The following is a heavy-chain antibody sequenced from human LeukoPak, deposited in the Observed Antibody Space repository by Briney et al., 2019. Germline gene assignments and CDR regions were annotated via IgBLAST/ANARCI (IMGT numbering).Heavy chain of an antibody. D-gene: IGHD2-2*01. CDR3: AGDSSSVPEY. V-gene: IGHV3-74*01. Sequence: QSGGSLRLSCAASGFSLSDHWMYWVRQGPGKGLVWLSRIKYDGSYTSYADSVKGRFTVSRDNAKNTLYLQMNSLRAEDTAVYYCAGDSSSVPEYWGQGTPVTVSS. J-gene: IGHJ4*02. CDR1: GFSLSDHW. CDR2: IKYDGSYT.